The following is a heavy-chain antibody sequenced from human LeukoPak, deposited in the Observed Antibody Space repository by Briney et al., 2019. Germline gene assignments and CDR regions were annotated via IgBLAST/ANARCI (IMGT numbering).Heavy chain of an antibody. CDR3: ARDLEVYSPKAGNDAFDI. Sequence: GGSLRLSCAASGFTFSSYGMHWVRQAPGKGLEWVSSISSSSSTIYYADSVKGRFTISRDDAKNSLYLQMNSLRAEDTAVYYCARDLEVYSPKAGNDAFDIWGQGTMVTVYS. J-gene: IGHJ3*02. D-gene: IGHD2-8*01. CDR1: GFTFSSYG. V-gene: IGHV3-48*04. CDR2: ISSSSSTI.